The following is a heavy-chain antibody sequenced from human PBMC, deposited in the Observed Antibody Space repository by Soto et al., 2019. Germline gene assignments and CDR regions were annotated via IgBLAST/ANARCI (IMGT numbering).Heavy chain of an antibody. D-gene: IGHD5-18*01. V-gene: IGHV3-21*01. CDR2: ITTSSSYI. Sequence: GGSLRLSCVASRFTFSSHSMNWVRQAPGKGLEWVPSITTSSSYIYYADSVKGRFTISRDNAKNSLFLQMNSLRAEDTAVYYCARSMSGFSYGKSDYWGQGTLVTVSS. J-gene: IGHJ4*02. CDR1: RFTFSSHS. CDR3: ARSMSGFSYGKSDY.